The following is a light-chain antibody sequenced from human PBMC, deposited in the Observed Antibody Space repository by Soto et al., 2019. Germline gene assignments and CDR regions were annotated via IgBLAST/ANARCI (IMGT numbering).Light chain of an antibody. J-gene: IGKJ1*01. CDR1: QTVISDY. CDR3: QVYGNSMWT. V-gene: IGKV3-20*01. Sequence: EMLLTQSPGTLSLSPGDSATLSCRASQTVISDYLAWYQQTPGQAPRLLIYGASSRATDTPDRFSGRGSGTDFSPTISRLEPGDFAVYYCQVYGNSMWTFGQGTKVDIK. CDR2: GAS.